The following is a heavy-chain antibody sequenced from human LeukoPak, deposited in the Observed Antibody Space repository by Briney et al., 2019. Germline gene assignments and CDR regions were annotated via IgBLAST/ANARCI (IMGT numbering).Heavy chain of an antibody. CDR2: ISSCGDTI. D-gene: IGHD1-26*01. CDR1: GFTFSIYE. Sequence: QPGGSRRLSCAPSGFTFSIYEMKWARQAPGRGLEWVSYISSCGDTISYADSVKGRFTISRDYAKNSLYLQMNSLRAEDTAVYYCARHVGAQDNWGQGTLVTVSS. CDR3: ARHVGAQDN. J-gene: IGHJ4*02. V-gene: IGHV3-48*03.